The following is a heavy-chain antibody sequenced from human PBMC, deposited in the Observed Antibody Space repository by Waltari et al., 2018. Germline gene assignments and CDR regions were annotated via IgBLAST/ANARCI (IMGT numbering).Heavy chain of an antibody. CDR2: IQYDGSIK. J-gene: IGHJ6*02. CDR3: AREYSRICFHALDG. D-gene: IGHD6-13*01. CDR1: GFTLGNYG. Sequence: QVHVVESGGGVVQPGGSLRRSCAASGFTLGNYGMHWVRQAPGKGLEWVAVIQYDGSIKNYADSVKGRFTISRENSKNTLYLEMKSLRAEDTAVYYCAREYSRICFHALDGWGQGTAVTVSS. V-gene: IGHV3-33*05.